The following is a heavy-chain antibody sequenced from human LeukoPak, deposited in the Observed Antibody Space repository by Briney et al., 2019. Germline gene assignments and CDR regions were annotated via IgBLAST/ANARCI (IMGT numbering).Heavy chain of an antibody. Sequence: ESLNIYCKGPGYSFTSYWIGWVRRMPGKGLEWMGIIYSGDSDTRYSPSFQGQATIPAAKSIRTAYLHWSRLNAYATAMYFFAAGGFGELLSVADSNYWGQGTLVTVSS. D-gene: IGHD3-10*01. CDR2: IYSGDSDT. V-gene: IGHV5-51*01. J-gene: IGHJ4*02. CDR3: AAGGFGELLSVADSNY. CDR1: GYSFTSYW.